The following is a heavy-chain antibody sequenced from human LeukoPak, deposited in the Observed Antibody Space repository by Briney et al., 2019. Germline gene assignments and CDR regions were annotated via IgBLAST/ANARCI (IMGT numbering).Heavy chain of an antibody. Sequence: NPSETLSLTCSVSGGSFSSSFWSWIRQPPGKGLEWIGHIYYSGSTNYNPSLESRVTISVDTSKNHFSLKVTSVTAADTAVYYCARVGPTDDYGDSHDAFDIWGQGTLVAVSS. V-gene: IGHV4-59*01. CDR3: ARVGPTDDYGDSHDAFDI. CDR2: IYYSGST. CDR1: GGSFSSSF. D-gene: IGHD4-17*01. J-gene: IGHJ3*02.